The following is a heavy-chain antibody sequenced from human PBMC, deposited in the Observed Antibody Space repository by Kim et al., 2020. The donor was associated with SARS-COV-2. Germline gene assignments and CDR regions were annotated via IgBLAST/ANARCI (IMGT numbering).Heavy chain of an antibody. CDR3: ARDCYYDYVWGSYRYPPSYYYSGMDV. V-gene: IGHV3-33*05. J-gene: IGHJ6*02. CDR2: ISYDGSNK. Sequence: GGSLRLSCAASGFTFSSYGMHWVRHAPGKGLEWVAVISYDGSNKYYADSVKGRFTISRDNSNNTLYLQMNSLRAEDTAVYYCARDCYYDYVWGSYRYPPSYYYSGMDVWGQGTPVTVSS. D-gene: IGHD3-16*02. CDR1: GFTFSSYG.